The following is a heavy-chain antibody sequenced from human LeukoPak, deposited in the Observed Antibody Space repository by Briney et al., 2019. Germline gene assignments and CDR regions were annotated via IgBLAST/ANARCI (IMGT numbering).Heavy chain of an antibody. V-gene: IGHV1-2*06. CDR1: GYTFTGYY. CDR2: INPNSGGT. J-gene: IGHJ4*02. CDR3: ARGVVDYGDYRVDY. D-gene: IGHD4-17*01. Sequence: ASVKVSCKASGYTFTGYYMHWVRQAPGQGLEWMGRINPNSGGTSYAQKFQGRVTMTRDTSISTAYMELSRLRSDDTAVYYCARGVVDYGDYRVDYWGQGTLVTVSS.